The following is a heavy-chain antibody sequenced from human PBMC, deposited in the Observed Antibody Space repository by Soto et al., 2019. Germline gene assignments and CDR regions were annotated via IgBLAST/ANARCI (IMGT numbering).Heavy chain of an antibody. CDR2: ISAYNGNT. CDR3: ARTGDNYYYFDC. Sequence: ASVKVSCKASGYTFTIYGISWVRQAPGQGLEWMVRISAYNGNTIYAQKFQDRVTMTTDTSTSTAYMELWGLRSDDTAMYYCARTGDNYYYFDCWGQGTPVTVSS. J-gene: IGHJ4*02. D-gene: IGHD1-1*01. CDR1: GYTFTIYG. V-gene: IGHV1-18*01.